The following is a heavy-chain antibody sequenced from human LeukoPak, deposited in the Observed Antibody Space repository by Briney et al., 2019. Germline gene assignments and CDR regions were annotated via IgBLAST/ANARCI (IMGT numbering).Heavy chain of an antibody. V-gene: IGHV3-23*01. D-gene: IGHD3-16*02. J-gene: IGHJ4*02. Sequence: GGSLRLSCVASGLSFSTYAVTWVRQTPGRGLEWVASIVTTGGTFYADSVKGRFTVSRDNSKNTLYLQMNSLRAEDTAVYYCAKEGDYDYVWGSYRPRPFDYWGQGTLVTVSS. CDR3: AKEGDYDYVWGSYRPRPFDY. CDR2: IVTTGGT. CDR1: GLSFSTYA.